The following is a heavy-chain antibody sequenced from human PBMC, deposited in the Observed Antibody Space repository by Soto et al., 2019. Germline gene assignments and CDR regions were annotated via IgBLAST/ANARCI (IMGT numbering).Heavy chain of an antibody. CDR2: LYSGGNT. V-gene: IGHV3-53*01. CDR1: EFTVTNNE. Sequence: GGSLRLSCAASEFTVTNNEMSWVRQAPGKGLGWVSILYSGGNTYYADSVEGRFTISRDGSKNTLYLHMNSLRAEDTAVYYCALRRVAYADFWGQGTRVTVSS. D-gene: IGHD2-2*01. J-gene: IGHJ4*02. CDR3: ALRRVAYADF.